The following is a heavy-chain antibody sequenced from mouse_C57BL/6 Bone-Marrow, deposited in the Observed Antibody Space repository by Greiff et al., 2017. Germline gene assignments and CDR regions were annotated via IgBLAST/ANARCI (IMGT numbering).Heavy chain of an antibody. CDR3: AKSGAYNSNYGAY. D-gene: IGHD2-5*01. CDR2: IYPGDGDT. J-gene: IGHJ3*01. CDR1: GYAFSSYW. Sequence: VQLQQSGAELVKPGASVKISCKASGYAFSSYWMNWVKQRPGQGLEWIGQIYPGDGDTNYNGKFKGKATLTADTSSSTAYMQLSSLTSEDSAVYFCAKSGAYNSNYGAYWGQGTLVTVSA. V-gene: IGHV1-80*01.